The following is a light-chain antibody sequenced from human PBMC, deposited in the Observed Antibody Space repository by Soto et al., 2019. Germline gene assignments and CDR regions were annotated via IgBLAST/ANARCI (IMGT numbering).Light chain of an antibody. Sequence: QTVVTQEPSFSVSPGGTVTLTCGLSSGSVSTSYYPNWYQQTPGQAPRTLIYNTNIRSSGVPDRFSGSILGNKAALTITGAQADDESDYYCVLYMGSGYVVFGGGTKVTVL. CDR3: VLYMGSGYVV. CDR2: NTN. J-gene: IGLJ2*01. CDR1: SGSVSTSYY. V-gene: IGLV8-61*01.